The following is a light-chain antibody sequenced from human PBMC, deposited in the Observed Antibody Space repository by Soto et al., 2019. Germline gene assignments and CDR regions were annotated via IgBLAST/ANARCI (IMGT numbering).Light chain of an antibody. CDR2: EVS. V-gene: IGLV2-14*01. CDR3: CSYTSSGTLV. Sequence: QSALTQPASVSGSPGQSITISCTGSSSDVGGFNYVSWYQHHPGKAPKLMIYEVSNRPLGVSNRFYGSKSGNRASLTISGLQADDEGDYYCCSYTSSGTLVFGGGTKLTVL. CDR1: SSDVGGFNY. J-gene: IGLJ3*02.